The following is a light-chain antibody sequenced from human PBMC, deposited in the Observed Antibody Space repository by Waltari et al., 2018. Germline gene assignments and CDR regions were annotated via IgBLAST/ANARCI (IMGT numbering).Light chain of an antibody. CDR2: AAS. CDR3: QQSYSTWT. CDR1: QTISDY. Sequence: DIQMTQSPPSLPAFVGARLVITCRASQTISDYLNWYQQQPGNAPKLLIYAASSLQTGVPSRFSGSGSETDFTLTISGLQPEDIATYYCQQSYSTWTFGQGTKVELK. V-gene: IGKV1-39*01. J-gene: IGKJ1*01.